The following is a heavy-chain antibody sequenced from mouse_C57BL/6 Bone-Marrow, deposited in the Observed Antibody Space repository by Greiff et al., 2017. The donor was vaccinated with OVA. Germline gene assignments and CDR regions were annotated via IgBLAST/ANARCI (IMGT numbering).Heavy chain of an antibody. CDR1: GFTFSDFY. V-gene: IGHV7-1*01. J-gene: IGHJ4*01. D-gene: IGHD2-12*01. CDR3: ARGYDDDAMDY. Sequence: EVNVVESGGGLVQSGRSLRLSCATSGFTFSDFYMEWVRQAPGKGLEWIAASRNKANDSTTEYSAAVKGRFIDYRDTTQSILYLQMNALRAEDTASYYCARGYDDDAMDYWGQGTSVTVSS. CDR2: SRNKANDSTT.